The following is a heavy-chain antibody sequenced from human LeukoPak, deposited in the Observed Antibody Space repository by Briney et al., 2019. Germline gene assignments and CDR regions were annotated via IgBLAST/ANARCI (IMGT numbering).Heavy chain of an antibody. J-gene: IGHJ4*02. CDR2: ISNSDGST. V-gene: IGHV3-23*01. CDR3: ANLRDGSSDAAFDY. Sequence: PGGSLRLSCAASGFTFSSYAMSWVRQAPGKGLEWVSTISNSDGSTYYADSVKGRFSISRDNSENTLYLQMNSLRAEDTAVYYCANLRDGSSDAAFDYWGQGTLVTVSS. CDR1: GFTFSSYA. D-gene: IGHD5-24*01.